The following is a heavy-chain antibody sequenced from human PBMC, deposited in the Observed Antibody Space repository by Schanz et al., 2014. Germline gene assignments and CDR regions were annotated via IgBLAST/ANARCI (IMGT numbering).Heavy chain of an antibody. V-gene: IGHV3-23*01. J-gene: IGHJ4*02. CDR1: GFNFSDYA. Sequence: EVHLLESGGGLVPPGGSLRLSCAASGFNFSDYAMCWVRQAPGKGLEWVSAISGGGGTTYYTDSVKGRFTVSRDNSKNTLYLEVNSLRPEDTALYYCARDNSHWLVDYWGQGTLVTVSS. CDR2: ISGGGGTT. D-gene: IGHD6-19*01. CDR3: ARDNSHWLVDY.